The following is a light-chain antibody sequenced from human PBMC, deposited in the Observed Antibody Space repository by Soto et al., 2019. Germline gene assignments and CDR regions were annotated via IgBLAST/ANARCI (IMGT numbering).Light chain of an antibody. V-gene: IGKV3D-7*01. CDR1: QSVSSSY. CDR2: GAS. J-gene: IGKJ1*01. Sequence: EIVMTQSPATLSLSPGERATLSCRASQSVSSSYLSWYQQKPGQAPRLLIYGASPRATGIPARFSGSGSGTDFTITLSSLQPEDFAVYYCQQDYNLPWTFGQGTKVEIK. CDR3: QQDYNLPWT.